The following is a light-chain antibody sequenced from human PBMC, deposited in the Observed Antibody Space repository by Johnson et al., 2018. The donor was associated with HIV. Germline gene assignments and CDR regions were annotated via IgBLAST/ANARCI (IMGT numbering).Light chain of an antibody. CDR3: GTWDSGLSAGV. V-gene: IGLV1-51*02. CDR2: EHN. Sequence: QSILTQPPSVSAAPGQRVTISCSGGIANIGNNYVSWYQQLPGTAPKLLIYEHNKLPSGIPDRFSGSKSGTSATLDISGLQTGDEADYYCGTWDSGLSAGVVGTGTKVTVL. J-gene: IGLJ1*01. CDR1: IANIGNNY.